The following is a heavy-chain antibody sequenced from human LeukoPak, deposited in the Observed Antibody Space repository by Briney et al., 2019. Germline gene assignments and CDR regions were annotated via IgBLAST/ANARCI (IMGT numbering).Heavy chain of an antibody. D-gene: IGHD6-19*01. CDR2: IYYSGST. Sequence: PSETPSLTCTVSGGSISSYYWSWIRQPPGKGLEWIGDIYYSGSTNYNPSLKSRVTISVDTSKNQFSLKLSSVTDADTAVYYCARGTQLLYSSGWYRREKYFQHWGQGTLVTVSS. J-gene: IGHJ1*01. CDR1: GGSISSYY. V-gene: IGHV4-59*01. CDR3: ARGTQLLYSSGWYRREKYFQH.